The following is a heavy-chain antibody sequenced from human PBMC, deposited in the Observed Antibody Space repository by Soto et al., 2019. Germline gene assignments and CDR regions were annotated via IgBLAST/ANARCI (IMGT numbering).Heavy chain of an antibody. V-gene: IGHV4-39*01. CDR3: ARQTEYSSATGRAAPLYGLDV. CDR2: SFYSGTT. Sequence: QLQLQESGPGLVKPSETLSLTCTVSGSSISSDSSYWDWIRQPPGKGLEWMGKSFYSGTTYYNPDLKRRVTTPVDTSKNQFSLTLSSVTAADTAVYYCARQTEYSSATGRAAPLYGLDVWGQGTTVTVSS. J-gene: IGHJ6*02. CDR1: GSSISSDSSY. D-gene: IGHD3-10*01.